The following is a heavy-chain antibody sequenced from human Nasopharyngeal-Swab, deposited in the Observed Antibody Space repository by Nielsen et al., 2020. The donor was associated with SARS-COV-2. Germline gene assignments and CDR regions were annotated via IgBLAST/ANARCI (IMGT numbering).Heavy chain of an antibody. V-gene: IGHV5-51*01. Sequence: GESLKIPCKGLGYTFTNSWIGWVRQMPGKGLEWVGIIYPGDSDTRYSPSFQGQVIISADKSVNTTYLQWSSLKASDSAIYYCATTYCSAYTCYSFDNWGRGTLVTVSS. CDR2: IYPGDSDT. CDR1: GYTFTNSW. J-gene: IGHJ4*02. CDR3: ATTYCSAYTCYSFDN. D-gene: IGHD2-15*01.